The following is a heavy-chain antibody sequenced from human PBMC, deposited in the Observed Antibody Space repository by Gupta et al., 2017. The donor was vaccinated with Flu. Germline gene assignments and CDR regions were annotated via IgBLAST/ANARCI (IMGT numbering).Heavy chain of an antibody. V-gene: IGHV1-18*01. Sequence: RQDNGQGLEWMGWISAYNGRTNYAQNFQGRVTMTSDTATNISYLEVRDLRSDDTVVYYCAKESPAAGTRCDPWGQGTLVTVS. CDR2: ISAYNGRT. CDR3: AKESPAAGTRCDP. D-gene: IGHD6-13*01. J-gene: IGHJ5*02.